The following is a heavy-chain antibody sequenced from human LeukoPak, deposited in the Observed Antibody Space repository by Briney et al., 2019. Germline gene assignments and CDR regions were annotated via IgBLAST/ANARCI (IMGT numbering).Heavy chain of an antibody. Sequence: TGGSLRLSCAASGFTFSSYGMHWVRQAPGKGLEWVAVIWYDGSNKYYADSVKGRFTISRDNSKNTLYLQMNSLRAEDTAVYYCARGDNYYDSSGYYLMYWGQGTLVTVSS. V-gene: IGHV3-33*01. CDR3: ARGDNYYDSSGYYLMY. CDR2: IWYDGSNK. CDR1: GFTFSSYG. D-gene: IGHD3-22*01. J-gene: IGHJ4*02.